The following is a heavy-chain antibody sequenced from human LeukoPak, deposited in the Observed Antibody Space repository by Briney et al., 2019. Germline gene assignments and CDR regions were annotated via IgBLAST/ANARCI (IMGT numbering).Heavy chain of an antibody. V-gene: IGHV1-2*02. D-gene: IGHD5-18*01. Sequence: ASVKVSCKSSGYTFTGYYIHWVRQAPGQGLEWMGWINPNSGGTNYAQKFQGRVTMTSDTSISTAYMELSRLRSDDTAVYYCTREDTGYDYWGQGTLVTVSS. CDR1: GYTFTGYY. J-gene: IGHJ4*02. CDR3: TREDTGYDY. CDR2: INPNSGGT.